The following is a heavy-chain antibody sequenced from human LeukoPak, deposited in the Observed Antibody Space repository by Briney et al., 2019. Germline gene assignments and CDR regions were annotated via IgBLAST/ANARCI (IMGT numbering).Heavy chain of an antibody. V-gene: IGHV3-11*05. CDR3: ARGSGKKLWLSDFDY. CDR2: ISSSSSYT. Sequence: PGGSLRLSCAASGFTFGDYYMSWIRQAPGQGLEWVSYISSSSSYTNYADSVKGRFTISRDNAKDSLYLQMNSLRAEDTAVYYCARGSGKKLWLSDFDYWGQGTLVTVSS. J-gene: IGHJ4*02. CDR1: GFTFGDYY. D-gene: IGHD5-18*01.